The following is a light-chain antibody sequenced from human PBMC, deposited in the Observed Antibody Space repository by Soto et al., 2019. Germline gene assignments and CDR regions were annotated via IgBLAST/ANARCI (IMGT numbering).Light chain of an antibody. CDR2: AAS. J-gene: IGKJ2*01. V-gene: IGKV1-27*01. CDR3: QRYDSAPYT. CDR1: QAISNY. Sequence: DIQMTQSPSSLSTSVGDRVTITCRASQAISNYLAWYQRKPGNVPKLLIYAASTLQSGVPSRFSGGGSGTDFTLTISSLQPEDVATYYCQRYDSAPYTFGQRTTLEIK.